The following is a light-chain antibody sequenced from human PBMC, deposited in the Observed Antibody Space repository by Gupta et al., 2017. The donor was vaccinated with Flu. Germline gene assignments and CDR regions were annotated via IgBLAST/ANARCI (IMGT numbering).Light chain of an antibody. CDR1: SNDVGGSNR. J-gene: IGLJ1*01. Sequence: QSAPTQPRSVSGSPGQSVTISCTGTSNDVGGSNRVSGYEQPPGKAPKLILYDVTERPSGVPDRFSGSKSGNTASLTISGLQADDEADYYCSSHAGRVTWVFGTGTTVTVL. CDR3: SSHAGRVTWV. CDR2: DVT. V-gene: IGLV2-11*01.